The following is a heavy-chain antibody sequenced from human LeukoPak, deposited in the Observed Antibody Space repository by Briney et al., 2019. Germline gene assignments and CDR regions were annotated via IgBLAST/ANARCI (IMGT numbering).Heavy chain of an antibody. Sequence: SETLSLTCSVSGGSISGYYWSWIRQPAGKGLEWIGRIYSSGSTIYNPSLKSRVTMSVDTSKNQFSLKLTSVTAADTAVYYCAREGLYCTNGFCYEFWGQGTLVTVSS. CDR3: AREGLYCTNGFCYEF. CDR2: IYSSGST. V-gene: IGHV4-4*07. J-gene: IGHJ4*02. CDR1: GGSISGYY. D-gene: IGHD2-8*01.